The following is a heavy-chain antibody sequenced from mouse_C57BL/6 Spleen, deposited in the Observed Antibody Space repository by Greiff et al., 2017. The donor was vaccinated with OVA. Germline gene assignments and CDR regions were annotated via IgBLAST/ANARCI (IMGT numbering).Heavy chain of an antibody. V-gene: IGHV1-72*01. Sequence: VQLQQPGAELVKPGASVKLSCKASGYTFTSYWMHWVKQRPGRGLEWIGRIVPNSGGTKYNEKIKSKATLTVDKPSSTAYMQLSSLTSEDSAVYYCARSTQLAGDYWGQGTTLTVSS. CDR3: ARSTQLAGDY. CDR1: GYTFTSYW. J-gene: IGHJ2*01. D-gene: IGHD1-1*01. CDR2: IVPNSGGT.